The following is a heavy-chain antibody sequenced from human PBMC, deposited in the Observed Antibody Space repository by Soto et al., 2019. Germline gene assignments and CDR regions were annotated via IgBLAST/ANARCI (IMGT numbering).Heavy chain of an antibody. Sequence: GESLKISCKVSGYSFTSDRIAWVRQVPGKGLEWMGIIYAGDSDTTYSPSFQGQVTISADKSISTAFLQWSSLKASDTAMYYCARDPNCHDGICCFDYWGQGTLVTVSS. CDR2: IYAGDSDT. D-gene: IGHD1-1*01. CDR3: ARDPNCHDGICCFDY. CDR1: GYSFTSDR. V-gene: IGHV5-51*01. J-gene: IGHJ4*02.